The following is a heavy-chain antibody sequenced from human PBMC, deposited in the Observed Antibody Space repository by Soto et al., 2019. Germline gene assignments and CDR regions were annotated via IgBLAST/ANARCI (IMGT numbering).Heavy chain of an antibody. Sequence: QITLKESGPTLVTPTQTLTLTCTFSGFSLSTGGVGVGWIRQPPGKALEWLALIYWDDDERYSPSLKSRLTITKDTSKTQVVLTMTNMDPVDSGTYYCARYYYGAGTYGFRFDPWGQGTLVTVSS. CDR1: GFSLSTGGVG. V-gene: IGHV2-5*02. D-gene: IGHD3-10*01. CDR2: IYWDDDE. J-gene: IGHJ5*02. CDR3: ARYYYGAGTYGFRFDP.